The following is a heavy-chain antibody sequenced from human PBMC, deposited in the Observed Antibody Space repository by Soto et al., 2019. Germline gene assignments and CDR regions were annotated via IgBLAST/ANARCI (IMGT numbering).Heavy chain of an antibody. J-gene: IGHJ4*02. D-gene: IGHD5-12*01. CDR3: AKDLGRDSGYDWGADY. CDR1: GFTFTSYA. CDR2: ISGSGGGR. Sequence: EVQLLESGGGSVQPGGSLRLSCAASGFTFTSYAMSWVRQAPGVGLEWVSAISGSGGGRYYADSVKGRFTISRDNSKNTLYLQMNSLRAEDTAVYYCAKDLGRDSGYDWGADYWGQGTLVTVSS. V-gene: IGHV3-23*01.